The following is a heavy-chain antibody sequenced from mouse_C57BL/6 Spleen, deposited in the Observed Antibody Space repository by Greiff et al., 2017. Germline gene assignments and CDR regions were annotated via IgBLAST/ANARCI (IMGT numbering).Heavy chain of an antibody. D-gene: IGHD2-1*01. CDR2: IYPGSGST. V-gene: IGHV1-55*01. CDR3: AKEAIYYGKLYYAMAY. Sequence: QVHVKQPGAELVKPGASVKMSCKASGYTFTSYWITWVKQRPGQGLEWIGDIYPGSGSTNYNEKFKSKATLTVDTSSSTAYMQLSSLTSEDSAVYYGAKEAIYYGKLYYAMAYWGQGTSVTVSA. CDR1: GYTFTSYW. J-gene: IGHJ4*01.